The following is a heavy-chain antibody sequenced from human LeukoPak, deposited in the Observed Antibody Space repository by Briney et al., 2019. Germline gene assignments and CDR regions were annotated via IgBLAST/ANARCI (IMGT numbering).Heavy chain of an antibody. CDR3: ASLLAVEKGFDY. V-gene: IGHV4-38-2*02. CDR2: IYQSGST. J-gene: IGHJ4*02. Sequence: PSETLSLTCTVSGGSITSGYYWGWIRQPPGRGLEWIGYIYQSGSTYYNPSLKSRVTISLDRSKNQFSLKLSSVTAADTAVYYCASLLAVEKGFDYWGQGTLVTVSS. D-gene: IGHD6-19*01. CDR1: GGSITSGYY.